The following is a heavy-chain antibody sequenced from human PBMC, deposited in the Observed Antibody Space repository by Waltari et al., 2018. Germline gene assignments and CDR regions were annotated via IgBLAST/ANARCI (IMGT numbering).Heavy chain of an antibody. V-gene: IGHV4-39*07. CDR2: IHYSGNT. D-gene: IGHD2-21*02. J-gene: IGHJ4*02. Sequence: QLQLQESGPRLVRPSETLSLTCTVSGGSISSTTYYWAWIRQTPGKGRSWIGYIHYSGNTYYNPSLRSRVTISVDTAKNQCSLNLRSVTAADTAVYYCARRVVTTGGVDYWGQGTLVTVSS. CDR1: GGSISSTTYY. CDR3: ARRVVTTGGVDY.